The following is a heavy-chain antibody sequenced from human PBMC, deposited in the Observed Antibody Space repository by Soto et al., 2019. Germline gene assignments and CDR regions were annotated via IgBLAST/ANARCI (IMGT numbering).Heavy chain of an antibody. CDR1: GGSISSGGYY. Sequence: SGTLSLTCTVSGGSISSGGYYWSWLRQHPGKGLEWIGYIYYSGSTYYNPSLKSRVTISVGTSKNQFSLKLSSVTAADTAVYYCARVDYSNYYFDYWGQGTLVTVSS. CDR3: ARVDYSNYYFDY. CDR2: IYYSGST. V-gene: IGHV4-31*03. D-gene: IGHD4-4*01. J-gene: IGHJ4*02.